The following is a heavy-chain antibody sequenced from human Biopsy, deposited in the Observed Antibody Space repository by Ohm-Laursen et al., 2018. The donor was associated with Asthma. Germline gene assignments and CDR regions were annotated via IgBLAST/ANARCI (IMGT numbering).Heavy chain of an antibody. CDR3: ARAVSSSSYWYFDL. D-gene: IGHD6-6*01. CDR1: PGSFSGFF. Sequence: TLSLTCDVYPGSFSGFFWTWIRQSPGKGLEWIGSIYYSGRTYYNPSLESRVTISADTSKNLFSLKVTSVTAADTAVYYCARAVSSSSYWYFDLWGRGDLVTVSS. J-gene: IGHJ2*01. V-gene: IGHV4-34*01. CDR2: IYYSGRT.